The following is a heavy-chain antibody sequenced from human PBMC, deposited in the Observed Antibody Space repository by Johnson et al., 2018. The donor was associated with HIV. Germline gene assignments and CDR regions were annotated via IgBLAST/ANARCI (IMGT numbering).Heavy chain of an antibody. J-gene: IGHJ3*02. CDR3: ASSALGIMGALDI. V-gene: IGHV3-64*01. Sequence: VQLVESGGGVVQPGRSLRASCAASGFTFSSYAIHWVRQAPGKGLEYVSAISSNGGSTYYANSVKGRFTISRDNSKNTLYLQMGSLRAEDMAVYYCASSALGIMGALDIWGQGTMVTVSS. D-gene: IGHD7-27*01. CDR1: GFTFSSYA. CDR2: ISSNGGST.